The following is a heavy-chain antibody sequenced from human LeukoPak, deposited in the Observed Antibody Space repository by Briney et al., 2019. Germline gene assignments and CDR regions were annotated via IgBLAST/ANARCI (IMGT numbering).Heavy chain of an antibody. J-gene: IGHJ4*02. Sequence: GASVKVSCKASGGTFSSYAISWVRQAPGQGLEWMGGIITIFGTANYAQKFQGRVTITADESTSTAYMELSSLRSEDTAVYYCARDGIVVVPAAMFYWGQGTLVTVSS. CDR1: GGTFSSYA. V-gene: IGHV1-69*13. CDR3: ARDGIVVVPAAMFY. CDR2: IITIFGTA. D-gene: IGHD2-2*01.